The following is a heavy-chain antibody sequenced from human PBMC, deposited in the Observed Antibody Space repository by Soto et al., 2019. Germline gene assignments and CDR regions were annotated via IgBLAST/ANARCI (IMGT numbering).Heavy chain of an antibody. D-gene: IGHD3-22*01. J-gene: IGHJ4*02. CDR3: AGAAQNYYDSSCDPRPFDY. CDR2: IIPIFGTA. Sequence: SVKVSCKASGGTFSSYAISWVRQAPGQGLEWMGGIIPIFGTANYAQKFQGRVTITADESTSTAYMELSSLRSEDTAVYYCAGAAQNYYDSSCDPRPFDYWGQGTLVTVSS. CDR1: GGTFSSYA. V-gene: IGHV1-69*13.